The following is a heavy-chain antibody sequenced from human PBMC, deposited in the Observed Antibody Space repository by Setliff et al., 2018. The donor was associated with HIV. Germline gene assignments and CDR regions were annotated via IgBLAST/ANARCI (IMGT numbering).Heavy chain of an antibody. J-gene: IGHJ6*03. CDR3: ARRRPPPSGTYSRYYMDV. CDR1: GGSISSSSYY. CDR2: INHGGSS. D-gene: IGHD1-26*01. Sequence: SETLSLTCTVSGGSISSSSYYWSWIRQPPGKGLEWIGEINHGGSSNYNPSLKSRVTISVDTSKNQFSLTLSSLSAADTAVYYCARRRPPPSGTYSRYYMDVWGKGTTVTVSS. V-gene: IGHV4-39*07.